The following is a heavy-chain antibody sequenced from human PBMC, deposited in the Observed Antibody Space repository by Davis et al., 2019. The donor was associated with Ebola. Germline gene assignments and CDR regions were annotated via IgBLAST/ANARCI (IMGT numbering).Heavy chain of an antibody. CDR3: AREGTPGWFDP. CDR1: GYTFTGYY. Sequence: ASVKVSCKASGYTFTGYYIHWVRQAPGQGLEWMGWINPNSGDTNYAQNFLGRVTMTRDTSISTAYMELSRLRSDDTAVYYCAREGTPGWFDPWGQGTLVTVSS. CDR2: INPNSGDT. J-gene: IGHJ5*02. V-gene: IGHV1-2*02.